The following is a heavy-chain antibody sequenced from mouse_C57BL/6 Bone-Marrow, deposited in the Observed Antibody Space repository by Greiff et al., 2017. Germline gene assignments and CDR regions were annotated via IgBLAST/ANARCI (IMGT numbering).Heavy chain of an antibody. J-gene: IGHJ2*01. Sequence: QVQLQQSVAELVRPGTSVKVSCKASGYAFTNYLIEWVKQRPGQGLEWIGVINPGSGGTNYNEKFQGKATLTADKSSSTAYMQLSSLTSEDSAVYFCARGRVRRRYVDYWGQGTTLTVSS. D-gene: IGHD2-14*01. V-gene: IGHV1-54*01. CDR2: INPGSGGT. CDR3: ARGRVRRRYVDY. CDR1: GYAFTNYL.